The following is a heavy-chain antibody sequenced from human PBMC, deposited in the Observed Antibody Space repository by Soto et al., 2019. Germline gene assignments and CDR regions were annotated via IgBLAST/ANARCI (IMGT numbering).Heavy chain of an antibody. Sequence: GGSLRLSCAASGFTFSSSAMSWVRQAPGMGLEWVSGIGGSGATTYSTDSVKGRFTISRDNSKNTLYLQMNSLRAEDTAVYYCAKNCGRDCYTNFDFWGQGTLVTVSS. J-gene: IGHJ4*02. D-gene: IGHD2-21*02. CDR3: AKNCGRDCYTNFDF. CDR2: IGGSGATT. CDR1: GFTFSSSA. V-gene: IGHV3-23*01.